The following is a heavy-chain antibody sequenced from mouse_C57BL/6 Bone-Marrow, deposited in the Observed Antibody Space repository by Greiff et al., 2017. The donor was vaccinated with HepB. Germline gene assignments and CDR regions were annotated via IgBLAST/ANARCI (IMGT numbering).Heavy chain of an antibody. CDR3: ARPDY. CDR1: GYTFTSYW. V-gene: IGHV1-50*01. J-gene: IGHJ2*01. Sequence: QVHVKQSGAELVKPGASVKLSCKASGYTFTSYWMQWVKQRPGQGLEWIGEIDPSDSYTNYNQKFKGKATLTVDTSSSTAYMQLSSLTSEDSAVYYCARPDYWGQGTTLTVSS. CDR2: IDPSDSYT.